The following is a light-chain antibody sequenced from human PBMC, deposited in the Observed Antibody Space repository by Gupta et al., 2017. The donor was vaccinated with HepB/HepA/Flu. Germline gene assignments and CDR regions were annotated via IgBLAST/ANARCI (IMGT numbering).Light chain of an antibody. Sequence: QSVLTQPPSASGTPAQRVTISCLGSSSNIGSNTVNWYQQLPGTAPKLLIHTTNQRPSGVPDRFAASKSGTSASLAISGLQSEDEADYYCAAWDDSLNAWVFGGGAKLTVL. CDR2: TTN. V-gene: IGLV1-44*01. CDR3: AAWDDSLNAWV. CDR1: SSNIGSNT. J-gene: IGLJ3*02.